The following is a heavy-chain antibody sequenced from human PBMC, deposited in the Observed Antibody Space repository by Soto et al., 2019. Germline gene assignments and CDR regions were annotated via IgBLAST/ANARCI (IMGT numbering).Heavy chain of an antibody. D-gene: IGHD3-22*01. CDR1: GGSISSHY. V-gene: IGHV4-59*11. J-gene: IGHJ1*01. Sequence: SETLSLTCTVSGGSISSHYWSWIRQPPGKGLEWIGYIYYSGSTNYNPSLKSRVTISVDTSKNQFSLKLSSVTAADTAVYYCARGDRTYYYDSSGYYNAEYFQHWGQGTLVTAPQ. CDR2: IYYSGST. CDR3: ARGDRTYYYDSSGYYNAEYFQH.